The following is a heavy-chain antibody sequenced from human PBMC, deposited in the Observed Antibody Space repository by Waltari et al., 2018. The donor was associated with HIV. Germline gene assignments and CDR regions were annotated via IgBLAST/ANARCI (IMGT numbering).Heavy chain of an antibody. J-gene: IGHJ6*02. CDR3: ARMKRSYGSGQARYFYFGMDV. Sequence: EVQLVESGGGLVQPGGSLRLSCAGSGFSFRDTYMSWVRLAPVKGLQWVSVLYNEGRTQYIDSVKGRLTIFRDNSKNALYLQMNSLRVDDTAVYYCARMKRSYGSGQARYFYFGMDVWGQGTTVIVSS. D-gene: IGHD3-10*01. CDR1: GFSFRDTY. V-gene: IGHV3-53*01. CDR2: LYNEGRT.